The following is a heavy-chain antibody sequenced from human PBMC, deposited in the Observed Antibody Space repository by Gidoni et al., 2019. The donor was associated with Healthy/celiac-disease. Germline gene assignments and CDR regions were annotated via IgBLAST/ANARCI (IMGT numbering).Heavy chain of an antibody. CDR3: AIVGSSLWFDP. CDR2: IYSGGST. CDR1: GFTVSSNY. J-gene: IGHJ5*02. Sequence: EVQLVESGGGLVQPGGSLRLSWAAPGFTVSSNYMSWARQAPGKGLEWVSVIYSGGSTYYADSVKGRFTISRDNSKNTLYLQMNSLRAEDTAVYYCAIVGSSLWFDPWGQGTLVTVSS. D-gene: IGHD1-26*01. V-gene: IGHV3-66*01.